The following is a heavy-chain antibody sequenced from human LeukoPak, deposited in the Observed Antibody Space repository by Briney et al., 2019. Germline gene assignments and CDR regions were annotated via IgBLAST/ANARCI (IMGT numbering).Heavy chain of an antibody. CDR3: ALTLPRGYCSSISCYPEYFQH. CDR1: GYSISSGYY. Sequence: SETLSLTCAVSGYSISSGYYWGWIRPPPGKGLEWIGSIYHSGSTYYNPSLKSRVAISVDTSKNQFSLKLSSVTAADTAVYYCALTLPRGYCSSISCYPEYFQHWGQGTLVTVSS. J-gene: IGHJ1*01. V-gene: IGHV4-38-2*01. D-gene: IGHD2-2*01. CDR2: IYHSGST.